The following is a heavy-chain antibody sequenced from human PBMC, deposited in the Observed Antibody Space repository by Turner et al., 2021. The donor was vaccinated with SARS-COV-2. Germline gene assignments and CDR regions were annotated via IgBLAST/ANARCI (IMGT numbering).Heavy chain of an antibody. J-gene: IGHJ4*02. V-gene: IGHV4-39*01. CDR1: DGSITTYSYY. Sequence: QLQLQESGTGLVKPSETQSLTCTVSDGSITTYSYYWGWIRQPPGKGLEWIGSIHYTGITYYSPSLKSRVTISIDTSKNQFSLKLSSVTAADTAVYYCARDILSGPIFDFWAQGTLITVSS. CDR3: ARDILSGPIFDF. CDR2: IHYTGIT. D-gene: IGHD3-9*01.